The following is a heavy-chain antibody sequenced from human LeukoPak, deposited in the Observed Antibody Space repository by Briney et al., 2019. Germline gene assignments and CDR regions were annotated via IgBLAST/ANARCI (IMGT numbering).Heavy chain of an antibody. D-gene: IGHD5-24*01. V-gene: IGHV4-59*12. Sequence: SETLSLTCTVSGGSISSYYWSWIRQPPGKGLEWIGYIYHSGSTYYNPSLKSRVTISVDRSKNQFSLKLSSVTAADTAVYYCAKGRDRDGYSIDYWGQGTLVTVSS. CDR2: IYHSGST. CDR1: GGSISSYY. J-gene: IGHJ4*02. CDR3: AKGRDRDGYSIDY.